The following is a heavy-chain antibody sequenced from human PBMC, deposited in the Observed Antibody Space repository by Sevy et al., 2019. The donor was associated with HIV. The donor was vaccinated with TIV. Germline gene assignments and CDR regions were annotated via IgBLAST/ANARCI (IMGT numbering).Heavy chain of an antibody. CDR1: GFTFSYYT. J-gene: IGHJ6*02. CDR3: ARGLVKNYYFYGMDV. CDR2: ISTSSTYI. V-gene: IGHV3-21*06. Sequence: GGSLRLSCAASGFTFSYYTMNWVRQAPGKGLEWVSSISTSSTYIYYADSVKGRFTISRDNVKNSLYLQMNSLRAGDTAVYYCARGLVKNYYFYGMDVWSQGTTVTVSS. D-gene: IGHD2-8*02.